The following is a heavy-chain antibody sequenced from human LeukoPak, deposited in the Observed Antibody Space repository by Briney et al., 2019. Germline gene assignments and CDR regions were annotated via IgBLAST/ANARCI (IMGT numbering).Heavy chain of an antibody. V-gene: IGHV4-4*07. Sequence: SETLSRTCTVSGGSISSYYWSWIRQPAGKGLEWIGRIYTSGSTNYNPSLKSRVTMSVDTSKNQFSLKLSSVTAADTAVYYCARDNSLSGLGDYWGQGTLVTVSS. CDR1: GGSISSYY. J-gene: IGHJ4*02. D-gene: IGHD2-15*01. CDR3: ARDNSLSGLGDY. CDR2: IYTSGST.